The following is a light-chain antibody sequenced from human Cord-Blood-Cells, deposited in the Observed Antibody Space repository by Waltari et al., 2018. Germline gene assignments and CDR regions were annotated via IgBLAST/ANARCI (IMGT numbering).Light chain of an antibody. CDR1: QSISSY. CDR2: AAS. J-gene: IGKJ2*01. CDR3: PQSYRTPYA. Sequence: DLQMTQSPSSLSASVGDRVTITCRASQSISSYLTWYQQKPGSAPKLLLYAASSLQSGVPSRLGGSGAGPVLTLTSSSLQPEDFATYDHPQSYRTPYAFGQGNKLAIQ. V-gene: IGKV1-39*01.